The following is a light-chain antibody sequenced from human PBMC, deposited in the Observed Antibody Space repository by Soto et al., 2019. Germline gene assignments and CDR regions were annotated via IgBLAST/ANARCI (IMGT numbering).Light chain of an antibody. CDR1: SSDVGSSNY. J-gene: IGLJ1*01. Sequence: QSVLTQPASVSGSPGQSIAISCTGTSSDVGSSNYVSWYQHHPGKAPKLMIYDVSDRPSGISNRFSGSKSDNTASLTISGLRAEDEADYYCSSHTSSKTYVFGTGTKLTVL. V-gene: IGLV2-14*03. CDR3: SSHTSSKTYV. CDR2: DVS.